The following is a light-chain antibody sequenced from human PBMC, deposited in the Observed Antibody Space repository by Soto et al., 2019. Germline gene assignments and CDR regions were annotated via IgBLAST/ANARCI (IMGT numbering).Light chain of an antibody. CDR3: QQSFSAPRT. V-gene: IGKV1-39*01. CDR2: SAS. J-gene: IGKJ2*01. CDR1: ETIIDY. Sequence: DTQMSQSPSSLSASVGDSVTITCRASETIIDYLNWYQQQPGEAPKLLIFSASSLHSGVPSRFRGSGSGTHFTLTISSLQPEDFATYFCQQSFSAPRTFGQGTKLQAK.